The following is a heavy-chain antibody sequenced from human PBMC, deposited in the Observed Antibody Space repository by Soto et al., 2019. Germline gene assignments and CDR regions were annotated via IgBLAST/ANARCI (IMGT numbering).Heavy chain of an antibody. CDR2: ISYDGSNK. CDR3: ARGSGLLWLRGRSGVDV. J-gene: IGHJ6*02. Sequence: SLRLSCSASGFIFNNYNMHWVRQAPGKGLEWVTIISYDGSNKYYAESVKGRFTVSRDNSNTTVYLQMNSLRRDDTAIYYCARGSGLLWLRGRSGVDVWGLGTTVTVSS. V-gene: IGHV3-30*04. D-gene: IGHD5-18*01. CDR1: GFIFNNYN.